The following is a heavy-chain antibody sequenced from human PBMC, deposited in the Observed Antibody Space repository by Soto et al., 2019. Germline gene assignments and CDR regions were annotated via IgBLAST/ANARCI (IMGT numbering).Heavy chain of an antibody. V-gene: IGHV4-59*01. Sequence: PSETLSLTCTVSGGSISSYYWSWIRQPPGKGLEWIGYIYYSGSTNYNPSLKSRVTISVDTSKNQFSLKLRSVTAADTAVFYCSSMIYYSSGYYTPYYYYYGMDVWGQGTTVTVSS. D-gene: IGHD3-22*01. CDR3: SSMIYYSSGYYTPYYYYYGMDV. CDR2: IYYSGST. CDR1: GGSISSYY. J-gene: IGHJ6*02.